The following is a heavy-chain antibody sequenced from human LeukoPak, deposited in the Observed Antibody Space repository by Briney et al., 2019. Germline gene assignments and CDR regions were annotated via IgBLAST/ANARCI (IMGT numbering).Heavy chain of an antibody. CDR2: ISYTGST. Sequence: KPSETLSLTCTVSGASIRTYYWSWSRQPPGKGLEWIGYISYTGSTNYNPSLKSRVTISVDTSKNQFSLKLSSVTAADTAVYYCARRNLWFGELFSDYWGQGTLVTVSS. D-gene: IGHD3-10*01. V-gene: IGHV4-59*08. CDR1: GASIRTYY. CDR3: ARRNLWFGELFSDY. J-gene: IGHJ4*02.